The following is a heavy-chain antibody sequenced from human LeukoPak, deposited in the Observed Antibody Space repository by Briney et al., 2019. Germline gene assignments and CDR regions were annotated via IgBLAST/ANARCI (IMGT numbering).Heavy chain of an antibody. J-gene: IGHJ4*02. D-gene: IGHD4-17*01. Sequence: ASVKVSCKASGYTFTDYAMHWVRQAPGQRLEWMGWISAYNGNTNYAQKLQGRVTMTTDTSTSTAYMELRSLRSDDTAVYYCARDPGVTTDDYWGQGTLVTVSS. CDR3: ARDPGVTTDDY. CDR2: ISAYNGNT. V-gene: IGHV1-18*01. CDR1: GYTFTDYA.